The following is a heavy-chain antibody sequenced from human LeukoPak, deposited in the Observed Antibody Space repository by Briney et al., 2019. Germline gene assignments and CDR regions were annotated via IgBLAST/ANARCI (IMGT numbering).Heavy chain of an antibody. Sequence: GGSLRLSCAASGFTFSSYGMHWVRQAPGKGLEWVAFIRYDGSNKYYADSVKGRFTISRDNSKNTLYLQMNSLRAEDTAVYYCAKDGVFGVVIGHYYYYMDVWGKGTTVTVSS. D-gene: IGHD3-3*01. CDR1: GFTFSSYG. V-gene: IGHV3-30*02. J-gene: IGHJ6*03. CDR2: IRYDGSNK. CDR3: AKDGVFGVVIGHYYYYMDV.